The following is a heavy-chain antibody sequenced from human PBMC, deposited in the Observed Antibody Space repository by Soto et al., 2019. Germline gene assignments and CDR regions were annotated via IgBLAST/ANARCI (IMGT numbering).Heavy chain of an antibody. CDR1: GYTFTSYG. V-gene: IGHV1-18*01. D-gene: IGHD2-15*01. J-gene: IGHJ4*02. Sequence: ASVKVSCKASGYTFTSYGISWVRQAPGQGLEWMGWISAYNGNTNYAQKLQGRVTMTTDTSTSTAYMELRSLRSDDTAVYYCARVAAIVVVVAAFFDYWGQGKLVNVS. CDR2: ISAYNGNT. CDR3: ARVAAIVVVVAAFFDY.